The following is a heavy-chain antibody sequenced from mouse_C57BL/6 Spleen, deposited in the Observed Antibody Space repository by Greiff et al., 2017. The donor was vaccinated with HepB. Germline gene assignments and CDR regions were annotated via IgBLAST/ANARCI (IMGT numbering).Heavy chain of an antibody. CDR2: IYPSDSET. J-gene: IGHJ2*01. V-gene: IGHV1-61*01. CDR3: ARRGANWVLDY. Sequence: VQLQQPGAELVRPGSSVKLSCKASGYTFTSYWMDWVKQRPGQGLEWIGNIYPSDSETHYNQKFKDKATLTVDKSSSTAYMQLSSLTSEDSAVYYWARRGANWVLDYWGQGTTLTVSS. D-gene: IGHD4-1*01. CDR1: GYTFTSYW.